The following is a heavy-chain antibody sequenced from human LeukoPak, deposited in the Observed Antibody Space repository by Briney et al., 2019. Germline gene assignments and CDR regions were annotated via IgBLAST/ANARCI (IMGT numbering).Heavy chain of an antibody. Sequence: ASVKVSCKASGYTLTSYYMHWVRQAPGQGLEWMGIINPSGGSTSYAQKFQGRVTMTRDMSTSTVYMELSSLRSEDTAVHYCARTSDSSSRSDLNWFDPWGQGTLVTVSS. CDR3: ARTSDSSSRSDLNWFDP. D-gene: IGHD6-13*01. V-gene: IGHV1-46*01. CDR1: GYTLTSYY. J-gene: IGHJ5*02. CDR2: INPSGGST.